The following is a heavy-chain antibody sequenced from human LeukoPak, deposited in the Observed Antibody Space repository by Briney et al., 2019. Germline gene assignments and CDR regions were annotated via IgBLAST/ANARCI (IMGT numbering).Heavy chain of an antibody. V-gene: IGHV1-2*02. D-gene: IGHD3-10*01. J-gene: IGHJ4*02. CDR3: ARLGRDSGSYYVSFDY. CDR2: INPNSGGT. CDR1: GYTFTAYY. Sequence: ASVKVSCKASGYTFTAYYMHWVRQAPGQGLEWMGWINPNSGGTNYAQKFQGRVTMTRDTSISTAYMELSRLRSDDTAVYYCARLGRDSGSYYVSFDYWGQGTLVTVSS.